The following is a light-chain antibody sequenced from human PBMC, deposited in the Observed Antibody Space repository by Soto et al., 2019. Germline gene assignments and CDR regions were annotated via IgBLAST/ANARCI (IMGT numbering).Light chain of an antibody. CDR2: AVS. Sequence: EIMMTQSPGTLSASPGERATLSCRASQSGSSNLAWYQQKPGQAPRLLIYAVSTRATGIPARFSGSGSGTEFTLTISSLQSEDFGVYYCLQYNRWPLTVGRGTKVEIK. J-gene: IGKJ1*01. V-gene: IGKV3-15*01. CDR3: LQYNRWPLT. CDR1: QSGSSN.